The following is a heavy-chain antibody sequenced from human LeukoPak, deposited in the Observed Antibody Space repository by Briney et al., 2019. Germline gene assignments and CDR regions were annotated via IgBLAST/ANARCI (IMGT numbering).Heavy chain of an antibody. CDR3: ARDPRIAAAGTPYYYYGMDV. J-gene: IGHJ6*02. CDR1: GYTFTSYG. D-gene: IGHD6-13*01. V-gene: IGHV1-18*01. CDR2: ISAYNGNT. Sequence: GASVKVSCKASGYTFTSYGISWVRQAPGQGLEWMGWISAYNGNTNYAQKLQGRVTMTTDTSTSTAYMEPRSLRSDDTAVYYCARDPRIAAAGTPYYYYGMDVWGQGTTVTVSS.